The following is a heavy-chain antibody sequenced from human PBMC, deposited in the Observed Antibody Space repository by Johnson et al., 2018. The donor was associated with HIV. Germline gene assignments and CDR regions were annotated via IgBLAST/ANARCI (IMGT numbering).Heavy chain of an antibody. CDR1: GFTFSNAW. Sequence: VQLVESGGGLVKPGGSLRLSCAASGFTFSNAWMTWVRQAPGKGLEWVGRIKSKTDGGTTDYVAPVKGRFTISRDDSKNRMYLQMNSLRAEDTAVYYCARDLPSNYYDSSGYYPDAFDIWGQGTMVTVSS. J-gene: IGHJ3*02. CDR2: IKSKTDGGTT. CDR3: ARDLPSNYYDSSGYYPDAFDI. V-gene: IGHV3-15*01. D-gene: IGHD3-22*01.